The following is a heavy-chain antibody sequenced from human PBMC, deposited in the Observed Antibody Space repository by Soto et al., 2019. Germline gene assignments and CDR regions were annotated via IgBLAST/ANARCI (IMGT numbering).Heavy chain of an antibody. Sequence: EVQLMESGGGLVQPGGSLRLSCAASGFTFSSYWMHWVRQAPGKGLVWVSRINSDGSSTTYADSVKGRFTISRDNAKNTLYLQMNSLRAEDTAVYDCARDMAPRGYSGELGYWGQGTLVTVSS. J-gene: IGHJ4*02. CDR1: GFTFSSYW. CDR2: INSDGSST. D-gene: IGHD5-12*01. CDR3: ARDMAPRGYSGELGY. V-gene: IGHV3-74*01.